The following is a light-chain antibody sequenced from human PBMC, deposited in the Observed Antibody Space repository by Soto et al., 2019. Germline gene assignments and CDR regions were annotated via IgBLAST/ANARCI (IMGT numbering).Light chain of an antibody. CDR2: NNN. J-gene: IGLJ1*01. Sequence: QAVVTQPPSVSGAPGQRVTISCTGSSSNIGSGYDVHWYQQLPGTAPKLLIYNNNNRPSAVPDRFSGSKSGTSASLAITGLQAEDETDYYCQSYDSGLSGYVFGAGTKLTVL. CDR1: SSNIGSGYD. V-gene: IGLV1-40*01. CDR3: QSYDSGLSGYV.